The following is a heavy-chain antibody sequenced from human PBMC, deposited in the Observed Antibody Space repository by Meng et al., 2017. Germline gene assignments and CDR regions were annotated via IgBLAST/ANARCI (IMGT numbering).Heavy chain of an antibody. CDR2: IKQDGSEK. CDR3: ARDGEAYYDFWSGYSLALFIDY. D-gene: IGHD3-3*01. J-gene: IGHJ4*02. V-gene: IGHV3-7*01. Sequence: ETLSLTCAASGFTFSSYWMSWVRQAPGKGLEWVANIKQDGSEKYYVDSVKGRFTISRDNAKNSLYLQMNSLRAEDTAVYYCARDGEAYYDFWSGYSLALFIDYWGQGTLVTVSS. CDR1: GFTFSSYW.